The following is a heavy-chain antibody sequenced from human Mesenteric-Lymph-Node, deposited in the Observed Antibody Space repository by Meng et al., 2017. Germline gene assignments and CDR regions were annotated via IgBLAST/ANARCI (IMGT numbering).Heavy chain of an antibody. D-gene: IGHD3-10*01. Sequence: GESLKISCAASGFTFSMSWMTWVRQAPGKGPEWVADINQDGSEKGHVDAVRGRFTISRDNAKNSLYLQLNSLKAEDTAVYYSARDPGFGAFDIWGQGTKVTVSS. CDR1: GFTFSMSW. J-gene: IGHJ3*02. CDR2: INQDGSEK. CDR3: ARDPGFGAFDI. V-gene: IGHV3-7*01.